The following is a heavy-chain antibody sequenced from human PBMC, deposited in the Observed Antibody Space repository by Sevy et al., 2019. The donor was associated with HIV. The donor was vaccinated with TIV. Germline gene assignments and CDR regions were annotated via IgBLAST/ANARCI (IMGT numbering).Heavy chain of an antibody. CDR1: GFSFSSSS. CDR3: ARDYSGSYYRFDL. Sequence: GGSLRLSCAASGFSFSSSSMNWLRQAPGKGLEWLAYITRDGKTKYYADFVKGRFTISRDNAQNSLFLQLNSLRDDDTAVYYCARDYSGSYYRFDLWGHGTLFTVSS. V-gene: IGHV3-48*02. J-gene: IGHJ4*01. CDR2: ITRDGKTK. D-gene: IGHD1-26*01.